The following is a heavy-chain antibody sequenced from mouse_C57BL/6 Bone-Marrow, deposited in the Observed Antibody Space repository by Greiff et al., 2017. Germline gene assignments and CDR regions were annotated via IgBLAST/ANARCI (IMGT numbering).Heavy chain of an antibody. V-gene: IGHV1-15*01. J-gene: IGHJ4*01. CDR1: GYTFTDYE. CDR3: TRRGKPTGIDAMVY. Sequence: QVQLKESGAELVRPGASVTLSCKASGYTFTDYEMHWVKQTPVHGLEWIGAIDPETGGTAYNQKFKGKAILTADKSSSTAYMELRSLTSEDSAVYYCTRRGKPTGIDAMVYWGQGTSVTVSS. CDR2: IDPETGGT.